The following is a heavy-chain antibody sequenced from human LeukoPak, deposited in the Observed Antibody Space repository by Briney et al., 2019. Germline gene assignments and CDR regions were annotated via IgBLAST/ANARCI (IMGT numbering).Heavy chain of an antibody. J-gene: IGHJ4*02. V-gene: IGHV6-1*01. CDR3: AELERGY. D-gene: IGHD1-1*01. CDR2: TYYRSKWYN. Sequence: SQTLSLTCGISGDSVPSKSVAWNWIRQSPSRGLEWLGRTYYRSKWYNEYAVSVKSRITINPDTSKNQFPLQLNSVTPEDTAVYYCAELERGYWGQGTLVTVSS. CDR1: GDSVPSKSVA.